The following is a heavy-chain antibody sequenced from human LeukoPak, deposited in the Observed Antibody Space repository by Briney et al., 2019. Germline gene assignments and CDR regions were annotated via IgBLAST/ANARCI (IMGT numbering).Heavy chain of an antibody. CDR1: GFTFSGPA. V-gene: IGHV3-73*01. CDR2: IRSKANSYAT. Sequence: GGSLRLSSAASGFTFSGPAMDWVRQASGKGLGWVGRIRSKANSYATAYAASVKGRFTISRDDSKNTAYLQMNSLKTEDTAVYYCTSRLTVTTLRANAFDIWGQGTMVTVSS. CDR3: TSRLTVTTLRANAFDI. J-gene: IGHJ3*02. D-gene: IGHD4-17*01.